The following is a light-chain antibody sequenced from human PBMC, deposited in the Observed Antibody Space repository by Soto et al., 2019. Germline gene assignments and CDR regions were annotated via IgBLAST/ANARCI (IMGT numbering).Light chain of an antibody. Sequence: EIVMTQSPATLSVSPGERATLSCRASQSVSSNLSWYQQKPGQAPRLLIYDVSNRATGIPARFSGSGSGTDFTLTISSLEPEDFAVYYCHQRQSWPRTFGQGTKVDIK. V-gene: IGKV3-11*01. J-gene: IGKJ1*01. CDR3: HQRQSWPRT. CDR2: DVS. CDR1: QSVSSN.